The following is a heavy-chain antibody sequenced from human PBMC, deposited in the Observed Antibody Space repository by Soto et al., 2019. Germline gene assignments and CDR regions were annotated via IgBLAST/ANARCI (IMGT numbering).Heavy chain of an antibody. D-gene: IGHD2-2*01. V-gene: IGHV1-69*01. CDR2: IIPIFGTA. Sequence: QVQLVQSGAEVKKPGSSVNFSCKAAGGTFSSYAITWVRQAPGQGLEWMGGIIPIFGTANYAQKFQGRVTITAEASLTTAYMELSSMRSEDTAVYYCARDCTSSSSDPWGQGPLVTVSS. J-gene: IGHJ5*02. CDR3: ARDCTSSSSDP. CDR1: GGTFSSYA.